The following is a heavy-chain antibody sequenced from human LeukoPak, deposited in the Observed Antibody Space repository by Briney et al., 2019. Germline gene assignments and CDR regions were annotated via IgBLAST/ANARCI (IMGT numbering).Heavy chain of an antibody. CDR2: VSSSSSTL. J-gene: IGHJ4*02. CDR1: GFTFSSYN. Sequence: GGSLRLSCAASGFTFSSYNMNWVRQAPGKGLEWVSYVSSSSSTLNYADSVKGRFTISRDNAKNSLFLQMNSLRDEDTAVYYCARAPSNYDSSGYYSDYWGQGTLVTVSS. D-gene: IGHD3-22*01. CDR3: ARAPSNYDSSGYYSDY. V-gene: IGHV3-48*02.